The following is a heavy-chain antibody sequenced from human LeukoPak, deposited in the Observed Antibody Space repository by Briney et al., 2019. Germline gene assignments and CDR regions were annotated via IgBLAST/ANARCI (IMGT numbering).Heavy chain of an antibody. J-gene: IGHJ5*02. CDR3: ARGYYDSSGYWDWFDP. V-gene: IGHV4-4*07. CDR1: GGSISSYY. Sequence: SETLSLTCTVSGGSISSYYWSWIRQPAGKGLEWIGRIYTSGSTNYNPSLKSRVTMSVDTSKNQFSLKLSSVTAADTAVYYCARGYYDSSGYWDWFDPWGQGTLVTVSS. CDR2: IYTSGST. D-gene: IGHD3-22*01.